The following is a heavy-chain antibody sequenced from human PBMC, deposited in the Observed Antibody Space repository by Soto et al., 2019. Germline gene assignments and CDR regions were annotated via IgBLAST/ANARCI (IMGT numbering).Heavy chain of an antibody. V-gene: IGHV1-8*01. Sequence: ASVKVSCKASGYTFTSYDINWVRQATGQGLEWMGWMNPNSGNTGYAQKFQGRVTMTRNTSISTAYMELSSLRSEDTAVYYCARGVAVAGTLSYYGMDVWGQGTTVTV. D-gene: IGHD6-19*01. CDR2: MNPNSGNT. J-gene: IGHJ6*02. CDR3: ARGVAVAGTLSYYGMDV. CDR1: GYTFTSYD.